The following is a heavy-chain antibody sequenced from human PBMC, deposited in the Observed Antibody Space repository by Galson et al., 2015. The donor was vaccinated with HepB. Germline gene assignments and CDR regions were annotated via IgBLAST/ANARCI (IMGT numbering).Heavy chain of an antibody. D-gene: IGHD3-3*01. J-gene: IGHJ4*02. CDR2: IWYDGSNK. Sequence: SLRLSCAASGFTFSSYGMHWVRQAPGKGLEWVAVIWYDGSNKYYADSVKGRFTISRDNSKNTLYLQMNSLRAEDTAVYYCARAYDFWSGYYSDYWGQGTLVTVSP. CDR3: ARAYDFWSGYYSDY. CDR1: GFTFSSYG. V-gene: IGHV3-33*01.